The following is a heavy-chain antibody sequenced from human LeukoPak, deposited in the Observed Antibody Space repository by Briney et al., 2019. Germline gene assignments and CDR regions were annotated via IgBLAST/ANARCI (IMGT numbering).Heavy chain of an antibody. V-gene: IGHV4-59*01. J-gene: IGHJ6*03. CDR2: IYYSGST. CDR1: GGSFSGYY. Sequence: SETLSLTCAVYGGSFSGYYWSWIRQPPGKGLEWIGYIYYSGSTNYNPSLKSRVTISVDTSKNQFSLKLSSVTAADTAVYYCARVTPMNYSSSWLYYYYYMDVWGKGTTVTVSS. D-gene: IGHD6-13*01. CDR3: ARVTPMNYSSSWLYYYYYMDV.